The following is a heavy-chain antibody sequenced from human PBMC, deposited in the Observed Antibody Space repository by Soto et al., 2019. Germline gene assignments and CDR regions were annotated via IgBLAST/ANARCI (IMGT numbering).Heavy chain of an antibody. CDR2: INPNSGGT. CDR1: GYTFTGYY. V-gene: IGHV1-2*04. J-gene: IGHJ6*02. D-gene: IGHD6-25*01. CDR3: ARDLRTTETGYSSGWNYPYYYYGMDV. Sequence: ASVKVSCKASGYTFTGYYMHWVRQAPGQGLEWMGWINPNSGGTNYAQKFQGWVTMTRDTSISTAYMELSRLRSDDTAVYYCARDLRTTETGYSSGWNYPYYYYGMDVWGQGTTVTVSS.